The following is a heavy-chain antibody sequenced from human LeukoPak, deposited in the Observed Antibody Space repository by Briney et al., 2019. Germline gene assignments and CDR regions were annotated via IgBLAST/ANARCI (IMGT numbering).Heavy chain of an antibody. V-gene: IGHV3-66*01. CDR3: TRDAPAGGKLDS. J-gene: IGHJ4*02. D-gene: IGHD4-23*01. CDR1: GFTVSNNF. CDR2: IFDVGNT. Sequence: QSGGSLRLSCAASGFTVSNNFMNWVRQAPGKGLEWFSVIFDVGNTYYADSVKDRFTISRDNSKNTLYLQMNSLRVEDTAVYYCTRDAPAGGKLDSWGQGTLVTVSS.